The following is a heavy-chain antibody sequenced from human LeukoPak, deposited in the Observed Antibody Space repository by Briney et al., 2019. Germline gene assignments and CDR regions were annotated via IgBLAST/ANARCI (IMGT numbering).Heavy chain of an antibody. J-gene: IGHJ6*03. CDR2: FNAGSGNT. D-gene: IGHD6-19*01. Sequence: GASVKVSCKASGYTFTSYAMHWVRQAPGQRLEWMGWFNAGSGNTKYSQEFQGRVTITRDTSASTAYMELSSLRSEDTAVYYCARGGGSIAVDRTAYYYYYMDVWGKGTTVTVSS. V-gene: IGHV1-3*03. CDR1: GYTFTSYA. CDR3: ARGGGSIAVDRTAYYYYYMDV.